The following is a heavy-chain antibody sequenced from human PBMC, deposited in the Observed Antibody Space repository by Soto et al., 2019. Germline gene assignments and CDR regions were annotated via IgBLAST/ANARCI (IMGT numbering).Heavy chain of an antibody. Sequence: QVQLQESGPGLVKPSQTLSLTCTVSGGSISSGGYYWSWIRQHPGKGLEWVGYIYYSGSTYYNPSLKSRVTISVDTSKNQFSLKLVYVTAADTAVYYCARGRVVVLAAVWFDPWGQGTLVTVSS. CDR2: IYYSGST. J-gene: IGHJ5*02. V-gene: IGHV4-31*03. CDR3: ARGRVVVLAAVWFDP. CDR1: GGSISSGGYY. D-gene: IGHD2-15*01.